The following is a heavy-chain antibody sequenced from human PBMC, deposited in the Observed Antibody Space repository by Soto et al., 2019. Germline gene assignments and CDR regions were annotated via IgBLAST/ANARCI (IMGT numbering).Heavy chain of an antibody. CDR2: IYYSGST. CDR3: AREAGLDWLVDV. V-gene: IGHV4-59*01. J-gene: IGHJ6*02. Sequence: PXETLCVPCTVARGSSSSNTFRWIRQPPGKGPEWIGYIYYSGSTKYNPSLKSRVTISVDTSKNQFSLKLSSVTAADTAVYYCAREAGLDWLVDVSGQGATVTVSS. D-gene: IGHD3-9*01. CDR1: RGSSSSNT.